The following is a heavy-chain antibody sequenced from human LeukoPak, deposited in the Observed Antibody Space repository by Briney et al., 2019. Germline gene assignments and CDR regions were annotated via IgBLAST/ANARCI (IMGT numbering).Heavy chain of an antibody. CDR3: ARDIGDGPDY. Sequence: GGSLRLSRAASGFTLSSNYMSSVRQAPGKGLEWVSVIYSGGSTYYAVSVKGRFTISRDNSKNTLYLQMNSLRAEDTAVYYCARDIGDGPDYWGQGTLVTVSS. CDR1: GFTLSSNY. CDR2: IYSGGST. J-gene: IGHJ4*02. D-gene: IGHD3-16*01. V-gene: IGHV3-53*01.